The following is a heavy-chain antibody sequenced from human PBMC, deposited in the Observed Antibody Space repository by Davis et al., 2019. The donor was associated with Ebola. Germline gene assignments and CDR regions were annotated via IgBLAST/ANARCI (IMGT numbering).Heavy chain of an antibody. CDR2: IYYSGST. CDR3: AREIAAALDY. D-gene: IGHD6-13*01. Sequence: GSLRLSCTVSGGSISSSGFYWTWIRQPPGKGLEWIGSIYYSGSTHYNPSLRSPVTISVDTSKNQFSLKLTSAAAADTAVYYCAREIAAALDYWGQGTLVTVSS. V-gene: IGHV4-39*02. CDR1: GGSISSSGFY. J-gene: IGHJ4*02.